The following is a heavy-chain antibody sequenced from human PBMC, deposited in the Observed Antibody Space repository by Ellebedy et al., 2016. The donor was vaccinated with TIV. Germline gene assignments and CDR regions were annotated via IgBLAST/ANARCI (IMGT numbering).Heavy chain of an antibody. CDR3: ARVAITAAVGGGFFDL. CDR2: MYYSGST. J-gene: IGHJ2*01. Sequence: MPSETLSLTCTVSGGSISSYYWSWIRQPPGKGLEWIGYMYYSGSTNYNPSLKSRVTISVDTSKNQISLTLMSSVSAADTAVYYCARVAITAAVGGGFFDLWGRGTLVTVSS. V-gene: IGHV4-59*01. CDR1: GGSISSYY. D-gene: IGHD6-13*01.